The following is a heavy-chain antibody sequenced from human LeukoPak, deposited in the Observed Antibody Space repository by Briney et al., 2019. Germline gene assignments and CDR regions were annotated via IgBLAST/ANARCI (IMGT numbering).Heavy chain of an antibody. CDR1: GGSISTYY. CDR3: ARGGGYSSPIGY. J-gene: IGHJ4*02. V-gene: IGHV4-59*01. Sequence: SETLSLTCTLSGGSISTYYWSWIRQPPGKGLEWIGYIYHSGSTNYNPSLKSRVTISVDTSKNQFSLKLSSVTAADTAVYYCARGGGYSSPIGYWGQGALVTVSS. D-gene: IGHD2-15*01. CDR2: IYHSGST.